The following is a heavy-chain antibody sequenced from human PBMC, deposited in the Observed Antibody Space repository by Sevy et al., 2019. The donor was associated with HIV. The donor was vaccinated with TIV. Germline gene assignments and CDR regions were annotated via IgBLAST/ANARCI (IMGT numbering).Heavy chain of an antibody. CDR3: AKRYCSTITCYDDDFWNPYYFYGLDV. V-gene: IGHV3-23*01. CDR2: IIAGGTTT. CDR1: GFIFSNYP. Sequence: GGSLRLSCAASGFIFSNYPMSWVRHSPGKGLEWVSDIIAGGTTTYYADSVEGRFTISRDNSKNTVSLQMNSLGAEDTAIYYCAKRYCSTITCYDDDFWNPYYFYGLDVWGQGISVTVSS. D-gene: IGHD2-2*01. J-gene: IGHJ6*02.